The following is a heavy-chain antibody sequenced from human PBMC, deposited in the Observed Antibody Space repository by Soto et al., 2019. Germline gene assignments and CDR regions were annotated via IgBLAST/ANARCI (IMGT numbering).Heavy chain of an antibody. J-gene: IGHJ4*02. CDR3: ARVYSNYLSFTDY. V-gene: IGHV3-48*04. CDR2: ISGSSSAM. CDR1: GFTFSSYN. Sequence: PGGSLRLSCAASGFTFSSYNMNWVRQAPGKGLEWVSHISGSSSAMYYADSVRGRLIISRDNAKDSLYLQMNSLRVEDTAVYYCARVYSNYLSFTDYWGQGALVTVSS. D-gene: IGHD4-4*01.